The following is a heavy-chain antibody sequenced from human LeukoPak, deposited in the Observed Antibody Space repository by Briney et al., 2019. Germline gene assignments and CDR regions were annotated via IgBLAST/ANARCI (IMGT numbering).Heavy chain of an antibody. D-gene: IGHD2-2*01. Sequence: ASVKVSCKASGYTFTSYYMHWVRQAPGKGLEWMGGFDPEGGETIYAQKFQGRVTMTRDTSISTAYMELSRLRSDDTAVYYCARDQSPVVVVPAAIGFDYWGQGTLVTVSS. CDR2: FDPEGGET. CDR1: GYTFTSYY. J-gene: IGHJ4*02. CDR3: ARDQSPVVVVPAAIGFDY. V-gene: IGHV1-2*02.